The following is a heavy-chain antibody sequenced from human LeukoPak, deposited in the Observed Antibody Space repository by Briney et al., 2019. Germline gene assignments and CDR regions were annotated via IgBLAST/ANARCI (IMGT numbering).Heavy chain of an antibody. CDR3: ARGQNYDYVWGSYRRLDD. Sequence: ASVKVSCKASGYTFASYYMHWVRQAPGQGLEWMGIINPSGGSTSYAQKFQGRVTMTRDMSTSTVYMELSSLRSEDTAVYYCARGQNYDYVWGSYRRLDDWGQGTLVTVSS. CDR1: GYTFASYY. V-gene: IGHV1-46*01. D-gene: IGHD3-16*02. J-gene: IGHJ4*02. CDR2: INPSGGST.